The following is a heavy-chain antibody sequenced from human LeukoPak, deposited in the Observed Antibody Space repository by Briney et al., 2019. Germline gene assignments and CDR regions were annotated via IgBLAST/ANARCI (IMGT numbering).Heavy chain of an antibody. V-gene: IGHV3-49*03. D-gene: IGHD3/OR15-3a*01. CDR3: TRGGWTVDY. J-gene: IGHJ4*02. Sequence: GGSLRLSCAASGFTFSSYGMHWFRQAPGKGLEWVGFIRSKAYGGTTECAASVKGRFTISRDDSKNIAYLQMNSLKTEDAAVYYCTRGGWTVDYWGQGALVTVSS. CDR1: GFTFSSYG. CDR2: IRSKAYGGTT.